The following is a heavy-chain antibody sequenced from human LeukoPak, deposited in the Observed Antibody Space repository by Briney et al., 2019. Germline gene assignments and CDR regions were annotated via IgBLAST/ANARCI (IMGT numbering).Heavy chain of an antibody. CDR2: MNPNNGNT. CDR3: VRDGEGAAISVNYWFDP. J-gene: IGHJ5*02. Sequence: ASVSVSCTASGFTFTVYDINWVRQASGQGLEWVGWMNPNNGNTGYAQKFQGRVTMTRDTSISTAYMELRGLRSEDTAVYYCVRDGEGAAISVNYWFDPWGQGTLVTVSS. D-gene: IGHD2-2*02. CDR1: GFTFTVYD. V-gene: IGHV1-8*01.